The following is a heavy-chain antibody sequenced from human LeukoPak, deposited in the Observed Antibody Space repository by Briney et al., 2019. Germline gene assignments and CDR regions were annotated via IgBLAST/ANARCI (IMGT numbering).Heavy chain of an antibody. CDR3: ARDLQLASLFDY. Sequence: GGSLRLSCAASRFTFSSYTMNWVRQAPGKGLEWVSSIDPSSTYIYYADSVKGRLTISRDNAQNSLYLQMNSLRAEDTAVYYCARDLQLASLFDYWGQGTLVTVSS. CDR2: IDPSSTYI. D-gene: IGHD6-6*01. V-gene: IGHV3-21*01. CDR1: RFTFSSYT. J-gene: IGHJ4*02.